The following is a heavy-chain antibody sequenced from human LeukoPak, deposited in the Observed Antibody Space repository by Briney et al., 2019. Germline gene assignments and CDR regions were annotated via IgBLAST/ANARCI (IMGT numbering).Heavy chain of an antibody. CDR3: ARDLYLYYDSSGYSGMDV. Sequence: SVKVSCKASGGTFSSYAISWVRQAPGQGLEWMGGIIPIFGTANYAQKFQGRVTITADESTSTAYMELSSLRSEDTAVYYCARDLYLYYDSSGYSGMDVWGQGALVTVSS. D-gene: IGHD3-22*01. CDR2: IIPIFGTA. V-gene: IGHV1-69*13. CDR1: GGTFSSYA. J-gene: IGHJ4*02.